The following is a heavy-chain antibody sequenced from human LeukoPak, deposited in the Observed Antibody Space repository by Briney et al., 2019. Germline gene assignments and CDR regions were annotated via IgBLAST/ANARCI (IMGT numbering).Heavy chain of an antibody. CDR2: IYYSGST. J-gene: IGHJ4*02. D-gene: IGHD3-10*01. Sequence: SETLSLTCTVSGGSISSSSYYWGWIRQPPGKGLEWIGSIYYSGSTYYNPSLKSRVTISVDTSKNQFSLKLSSVTAADTAVYYCASPLWFGELPVDYWGQGTLVTVSS. CDR1: GGSISSSSYY. V-gene: IGHV4-39*01. CDR3: ASPLWFGELPVDY.